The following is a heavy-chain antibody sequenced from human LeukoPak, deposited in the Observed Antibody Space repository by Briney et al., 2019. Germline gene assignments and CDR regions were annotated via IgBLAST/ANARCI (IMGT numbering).Heavy chain of an antibody. CDR3: ARVHFSGWFGLDV. D-gene: IGHD6-19*01. V-gene: IGHV4-4*02. Sequence: SGTLSLTCAVSGGSISSSNWWSWVRQPPGKGLEWIGSIYYTGSTYYNPSLKSRVTISVDTSKNQFSLKLSSVTAADTAVYYCARVHFSGWFGLDVWGQGTTVTVSS. CDR1: GGSISSSNW. CDR2: IYYTGST. J-gene: IGHJ6*02.